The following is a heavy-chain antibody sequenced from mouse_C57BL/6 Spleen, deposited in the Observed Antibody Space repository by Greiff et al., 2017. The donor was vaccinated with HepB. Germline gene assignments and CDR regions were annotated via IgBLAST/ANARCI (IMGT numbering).Heavy chain of an antibody. CDR1: GFTFSDYG. V-gene: IGHV5-17*01. Sequence: DVMLVESGGGLVKPGGSLKLSCAASGFTFSDYGMHWVRQAPEKGLEWVAYISSGSSTIYYADTVKGRFTISRDNAKNTLFLQMTSLRSEDTAMYYCARDGYRPFAYWGQGTLVTVSA. CDR2: ISSGSSTI. CDR3: ARDGYRPFAY. J-gene: IGHJ3*01. D-gene: IGHD2-3*01.